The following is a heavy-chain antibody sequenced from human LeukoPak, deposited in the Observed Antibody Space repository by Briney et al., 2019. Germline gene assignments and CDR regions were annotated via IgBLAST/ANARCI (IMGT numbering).Heavy chain of an antibody. CDR3: ARHQQQLPNY. CDR2: IYYSGST. J-gene: IGHJ4*02. V-gene: IGHV4-39*01. CDR1: GGSISSSSYY. Sequence: SETLSLTCTVSGGSISSSSYYWGWIRQPPGKGLEWIGIIYYSGSTYYNPSLKSRVTISVDTSKNRFSLKLSSVTAADTAVYYCARHQQQLPNYWGQGTLVTVSS. D-gene: IGHD6-13*01.